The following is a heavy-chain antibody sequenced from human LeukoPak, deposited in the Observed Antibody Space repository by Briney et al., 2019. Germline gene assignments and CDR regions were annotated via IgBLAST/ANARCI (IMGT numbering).Heavy chain of an antibody. CDR1: GFTFSSYW. CDR2: LSGSGGST. J-gene: IGHJ4*02. V-gene: IGHV3-23*01. D-gene: IGHD2-15*01. CDR3: AKAGRYCSGGNCYLSDY. Sequence: GGSLRLSCAASGFTFSSYWMTWVRQAPGKGLEWVSALSGSGGSTNYADSVKGRFTISRDNSKNTLYLQMNSLRAEDTAVYYCAKAGRYCSGGNCYLSDYWGQGTLVTVSS.